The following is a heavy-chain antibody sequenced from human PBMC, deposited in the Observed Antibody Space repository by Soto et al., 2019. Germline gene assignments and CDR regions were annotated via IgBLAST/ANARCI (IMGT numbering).Heavy chain of an antibody. Sequence: SETLSLTCAVSGYSISVGYYCGWIRQPPGKGLEWIGSIYHSGSTYYNPSLKSRVTISVDTSKNQFSLKLSSVTAADTAVYYCARTNGHYYYGMDVWGQGTTVTVSS. D-gene: IGHD2-8*01. V-gene: IGHV4-38-2*01. J-gene: IGHJ6*02. CDR1: GYSISVGYY. CDR2: IYHSGST. CDR3: ARTNGHYYYGMDV.